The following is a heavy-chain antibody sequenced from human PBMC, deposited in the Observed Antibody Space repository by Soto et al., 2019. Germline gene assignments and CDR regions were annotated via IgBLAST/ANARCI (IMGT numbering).Heavy chain of an antibody. CDR1: GGSLTTYY. CDR2: IYDSGRT. J-gene: IGHJ4*02. Sequence: QVQLQESGPGLVKPSETLSLTCTVSGGSLTTYYWGWIRQPPGKELEWIGNIYDSGRTNYNPSLKSRVTISIDTSKNQFSLDVRSVTAADTAIYYCARGKSPGSSWGQGILVTVSS. V-gene: IGHV4-59*01. CDR3: ARGKSPGSS.